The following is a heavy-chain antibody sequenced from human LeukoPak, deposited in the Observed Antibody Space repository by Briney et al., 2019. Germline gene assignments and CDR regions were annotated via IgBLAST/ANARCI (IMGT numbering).Heavy chain of an antibody. CDR1: GYTFTSYY. J-gene: IGHJ4*02. D-gene: IGHD3-10*01. V-gene: IGHV1-46*01. CDR2: INPSGGST. Sequence: GASVKVSCKASGYTFTSYYMHWVRQAPGQGLEWMGIINPSGGSTSYAQKFQGRVTMTRDTSTSTVYMELSSLRSEDTAVYYCAKDRAYYGSGSYYDYWGQGTLVTVSS. CDR3: AKDRAYYGSGSYYDY.